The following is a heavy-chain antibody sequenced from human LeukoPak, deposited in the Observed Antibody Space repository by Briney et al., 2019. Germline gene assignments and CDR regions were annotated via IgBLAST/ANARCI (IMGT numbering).Heavy chain of an antibody. CDR3: AGDYDMLTGPRGWFDP. V-gene: IGHV1-69*05. Sequence: SVKVSCKASGGTLSSYAISWVRQAPGQGLEWMGGIIPFFGTANYAQKFQGRVTITTHESTSTAYMELSSLRSEDTAVYYCAGDYDMLTGPRGWFDPGGQGTLVTVSS. J-gene: IGHJ5*02. CDR2: IIPFFGTA. D-gene: IGHD3-9*01. CDR1: GGTLSSYA.